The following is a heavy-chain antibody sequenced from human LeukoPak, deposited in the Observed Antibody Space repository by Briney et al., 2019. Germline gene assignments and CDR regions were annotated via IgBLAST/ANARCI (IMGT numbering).Heavy chain of an antibody. CDR3: ARGGGVMVGGPFDY. J-gene: IGHJ4*02. V-gene: IGHV4-34*01. CDR2: INHSGST. D-gene: IGHD3-10*01. CDR1: GGSFSGYY. Sequence: SETLSLTCAVYGGSFSGYYWSWIRQPPGKGLEWIGEINHSGSTNYNPSLKSRVTISVDTSKNQFSLKLSSVTAADTAVYYCARGGGVMVGGPFDYWGKEPLVTVSS.